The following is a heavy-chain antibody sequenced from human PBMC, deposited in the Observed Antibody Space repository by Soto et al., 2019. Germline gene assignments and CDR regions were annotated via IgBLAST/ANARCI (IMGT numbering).Heavy chain of an antibody. CDR2: IIPIFGTA. J-gene: IGHJ3*02. Sequence: SVKVSCKASGGTFSSYAISWVRQATGQGLEWMGGIIPIFGTANYAQKFQGRVTITADESTSTAYMELSSLRSEDTAVYYCAREHYYDSSGYSTFVHDAFDIWGQGTMVTVSS. V-gene: IGHV1-69*13. D-gene: IGHD3-22*01. CDR3: AREHYYDSSGYSTFVHDAFDI. CDR1: GGTFSSYA.